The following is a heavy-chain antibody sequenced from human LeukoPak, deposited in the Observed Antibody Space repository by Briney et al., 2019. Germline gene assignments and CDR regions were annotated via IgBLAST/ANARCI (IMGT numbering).Heavy chain of an antibody. V-gene: IGHV3-21*01. D-gene: IGHD3-10*01. CDR3: ARIRFGESYAPKSYYYYYMDV. Sequence: GGSLRLSCAASGFTFSGYSMNWVRQSPGKGLEWVSSISTSSIYIYYADSLKGRFTVSRDNARNSLYLQMNSLRAEDTAVYYCARIRFGESYAPKSYYYYYMDVWGIGTTVTISS. CDR2: ISTSSIYI. J-gene: IGHJ6*03. CDR1: GFTFSGYS.